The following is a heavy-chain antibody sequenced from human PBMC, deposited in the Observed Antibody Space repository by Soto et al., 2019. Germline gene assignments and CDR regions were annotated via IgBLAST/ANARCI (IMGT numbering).Heavy chain of an antibody. CDR3: ARGGIPTQNWFDP. CDR2: FKYGGSP. CDR1: GGSITSHF. Sequence: SETLSLTCSVSGGSITSHFWNWIRQPPGKGLEWIAYFKYGGSPSYNPSLQSRVTVSSDTLRDQFSLKLNSVTAADTAVYYCARGGIPTQNWFDPWGPGTLVTVSS. V-gene: IGHV4-59*11. D-gene: IGHD2-2*02. J-gene: IGHJ5*02.